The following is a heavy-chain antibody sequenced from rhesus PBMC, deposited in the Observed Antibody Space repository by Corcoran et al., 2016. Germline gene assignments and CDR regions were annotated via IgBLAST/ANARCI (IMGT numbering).Heavy chain of an antibody. V-gene: IGHV4-93*02. CDR2: IYGSGEST. Sequence: QVQLQESGPAVVKPSETLSLTCAVSGGSISSSNWWSWFRQSPGKGLEWLGGIYGSGESTKYKPSLKSRVTISIKTSKNQFARKLSSVTAADTAVYDCASPTYYYQYFDYWGQGVLVTVSA. J-gene: IGHJ4*01. CDR3: ASPTYYYQYFDY. D-gene: IGHD3-16*01. CDR1: GGSISSSNW.